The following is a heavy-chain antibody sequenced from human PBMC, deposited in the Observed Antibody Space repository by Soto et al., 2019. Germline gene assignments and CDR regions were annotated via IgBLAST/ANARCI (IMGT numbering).Heavy chain of an antibody. Sequence: GGPVRLSGVASGLTFSNFAVSQLRQTPGKGLQCVSRVRGSGGRTYYLDSVKGRITISRDNSKNTQYLQLTSLRPKDTAVYYGAKRTGSGWYESDHWGQGTLVTVAS. D-gene: IGHD6-19*01. V-gene: IGHV3-23*01. CDR3: AKRTGSGWYESDH. CDR1: GLTFSNFA. J-gene: IGHJ4*02. CDR2: VRGSGGRT.